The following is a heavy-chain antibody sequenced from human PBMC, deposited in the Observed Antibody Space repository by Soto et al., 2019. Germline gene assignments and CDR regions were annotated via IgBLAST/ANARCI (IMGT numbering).Heavy chain of an antibody. Sequence: ASVKVSCKASGYTFTSYAMHWVRQAPGQRLEWMGWINAGNGNTKYSQKFQGRVTITRDTSAGTAYMELSSLRSEDTAVYYCARARVVAAAGAVLSRFDPWGQGTLVTVSS. CDR3: ARARVVAAAGAVLSRFDP. D-gene: IGHD6-13*01. V-gene: IGHV1-3*01. J-gene: IGHJ5*02. CDR2: INAGNGNT. CDR1: GYTFTSYA.